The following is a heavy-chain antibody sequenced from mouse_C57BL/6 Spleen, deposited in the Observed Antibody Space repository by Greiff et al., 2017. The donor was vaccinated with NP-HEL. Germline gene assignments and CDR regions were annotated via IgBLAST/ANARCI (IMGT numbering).Heavy chain of an antibody. Sequence: EVQLQQSGPELVKPGASVKIPCKASGYTFTDYNMDWVKQSHGKSLEWIGDINPNNGGTNYNQKFKGKATLTVDKSSSTAYMELRSLTSEDTAVYYCARAYRRVYWYFDVWGTGTTVTVSS. V-gene: IGHV1-18*01. CDR2: INPNNGGT. D-gene: IGHD2-12*01. CDR1: GYTFTDYN. J-gene: IGHJ1*03. CDR3: ARAYRRVYWYFDV.